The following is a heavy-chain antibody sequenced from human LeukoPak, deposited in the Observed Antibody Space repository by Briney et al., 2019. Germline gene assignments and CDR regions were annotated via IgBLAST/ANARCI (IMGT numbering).Heavy chain of an antibody. D-gene: IGHD2-15*01. CDR3: ARGRHIVVVVAASNGFEP. Sequence: ASVKVSCKASGYTFTGYYMHWVRQAPGQGLEWMGWINPNSGGTNYAQKFQGRVTMTRDTSISTAYMELCRLRSDDTAVYYCARGRHIVVVVAASNGFEPWGQGTLVTVSS. J-gene: IGHJ5*02. CDR1: GYTFTGYY. V-gene: IGHV1-2*02. CDR2: INPNSGGT.